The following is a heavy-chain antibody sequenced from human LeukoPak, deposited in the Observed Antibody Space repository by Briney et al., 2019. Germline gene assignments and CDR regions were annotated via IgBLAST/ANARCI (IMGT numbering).Heavy chain of an antibody. CDR1: GGSITSINW. CDR2: THHGGNT. CDR3: VTFSTVVASPYDAFDI. J-gene: IGHJ3*02. D-gene: IGHD2-15*01. Sequence: SETLSLTCAVSGGSITSINWWNWVRQPPGKGLEWIGETHHGGNTKYSPSLKSRLTISVDKSKNQFSQELSSVTAADTAMYYCVTFSTVVASPYDAFDIWGQGTMVTVSS. V-gene: IGHV4-4*02.